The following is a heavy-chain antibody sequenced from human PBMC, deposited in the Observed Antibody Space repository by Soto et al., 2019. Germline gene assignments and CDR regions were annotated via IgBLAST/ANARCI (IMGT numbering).Heavy chain of an antibody. D-gene: IGHD3-10*01. CDR1: GGSISSGGYY. Sequence: QVQLQESGPGLVKPSQTLSLTCTVSGGSISSGGYYWSWIRQHPGKGLEWIGYIYYSGSTYYNPSLKRRVTISVDTSKNQFALKPGSVTAADTAVYYCASAKLVRPLYYYMDGWGKGTTVTVSS. J-gene: IGHJ6*03. V-gene: IGHV4-31*03. CDR2: IYYSGST. CDR3: ASAKLVRPLYYYMDG.